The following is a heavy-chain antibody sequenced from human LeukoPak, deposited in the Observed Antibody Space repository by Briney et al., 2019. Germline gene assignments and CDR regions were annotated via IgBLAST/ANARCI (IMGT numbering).Heavy chain of an antibody. D-gene: IGHD3-22*01. CDR1: GGTFSSYT. J-gene: IGHJ4*02. Sequence: SVKVSCKASGGTFSSYTISWVRQAPGQGLEWMGRTIPILGIANYAQKFQGRVTITADKSTSTAYMELSSLRSEDTAVYYCARGPYYYDSSGYSYWGQGTLVTVSS. V-gene: IGHV1-69*02. CDR2: TIPILGIA. CDR3: ARGPYYYDSSGYSY.